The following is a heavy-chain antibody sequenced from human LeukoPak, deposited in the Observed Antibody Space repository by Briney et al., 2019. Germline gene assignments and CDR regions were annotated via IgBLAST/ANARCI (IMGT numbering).Heavy chain of an antibody. V-gene: IGHV1-18*01. CDR3: VRGGSSSGYDY. CDR2: ISTYNGNT. J-gene: IGHJ4*02. Sequence: ASVKVSCKASGYTFTSYDISWVRQAPGQGLEWMGWISTYNGNTNYAQEFQGRVTVTTDTSTSTAYMELRSLTSDDTTVYYCVRGGSSSGYDYWGQGTLVTVSS. D-gene: IGHD5-18*01. CDR1: GYTFTSYD.